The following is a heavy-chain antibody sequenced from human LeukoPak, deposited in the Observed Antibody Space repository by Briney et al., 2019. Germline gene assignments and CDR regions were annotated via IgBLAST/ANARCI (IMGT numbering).Heavy chain of an antibody. J-gene: IGHJ5*02. CDR2: IIPIFGTA. Sequence: SVKVSCKASGGTFSSYAISWVRQAPRQGLEWMGGIIPIFGTANYAQKFQGRVTITADESTSTAYMELSSLRSEDTAVYYCALSSSWYIVWFDPWGQGTLVTVSS. V-gene: IGHV1-69*01. D-gene: IGHD6-13*01. CDR3: ALSSSWYIVWFDP. CDR1: GGTFSSYA.